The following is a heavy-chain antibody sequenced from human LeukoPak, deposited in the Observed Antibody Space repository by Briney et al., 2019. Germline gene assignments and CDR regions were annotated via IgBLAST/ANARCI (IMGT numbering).Heavy chain of an antibody. J-gene: IGHJ4*02. CDR3: ARASSYDFWTYGYYFDY. V-gene: IGHV4-34*01. CDR1: GGSFSGYY. D-gene: IGHD3-3*01. CDR2: INHSGST. Sequence: SETLSLTCAVYGGSFSGYYWSWIRQPPGKGLEWIGEINHSGSTNYNPSLKSRVTISVDTSKNQFSLKLSSVTAADTAVYYCARASSYDFWTYGYYFDYWGQGTLVTVSS.